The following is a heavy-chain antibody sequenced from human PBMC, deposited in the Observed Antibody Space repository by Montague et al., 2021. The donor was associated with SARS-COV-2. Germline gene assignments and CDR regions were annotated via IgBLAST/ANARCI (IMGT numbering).Heavy chain of an antibody. CDR3: ARHLRVTTVTSHMYPYAMDV. CDR2: IYYSWST. CDR1: GDSISNYS. J-gene: IGHJ6*02. V-gene: IGHV4-59*08. D-gene: IGHD4-11*01. Sequence: SETLSLTCSVSGDSISNYSWSWIRQSPGTGLEWIGYIYYSWSTNYNPSLTSRVTISVDTSKNQVSLKLTSVTAADTAVYYCARHLRVTTVTSHMYPYAMDVWGQGTTVTVSS.